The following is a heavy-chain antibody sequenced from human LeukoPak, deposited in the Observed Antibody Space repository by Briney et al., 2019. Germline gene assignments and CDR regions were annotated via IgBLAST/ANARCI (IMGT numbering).Heavy chain of an antibody. CDR2: INWNGGST. J-gene: IGHJ4*02. CDR1: GFTFDDYG. V-gene: IGHV3-20*04. D-gene: IGHD3-3*01. Sequence: PGGSLRLSCAASGFTFDDYGMSWVRQVPGKGLEWVSSINWNGGSTAYVDSVKGRFTISRDNAKNSLYLQMNSLRAEDTASYYCARRRRGGFLEWLPNFDYWGQGTLVTVSS. CDR3: ARRRRGGFLEWLPNFDY.